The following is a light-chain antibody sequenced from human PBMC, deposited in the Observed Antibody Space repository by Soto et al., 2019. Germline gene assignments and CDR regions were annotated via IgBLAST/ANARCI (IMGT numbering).Light chain of an antibody. CDR3: MQALQTPWT. J-gene: IGKJ2*01. Sequence: DIVMTQSPLSLPVTPGEPASISCRSSQSLLHSNGYNYLDWYLQKPGPSPQLLIYLGSNRASGVPDRFSGSGSVTDFTLKISRVEAEDVGVYYCMQALQTPWTFGQGTKLEIK. CDR2: LGS. CDR1: QSLLHSNGYNY. V-gene: IGKV2-28*01.